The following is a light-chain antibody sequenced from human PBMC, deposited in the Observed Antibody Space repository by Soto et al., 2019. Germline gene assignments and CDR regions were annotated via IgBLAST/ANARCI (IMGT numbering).Light chain of an antibody. V-gene: IGKV1-12*01. J-gene: IGKJ2*01. CDR1: QGIDNW. Sequence: DIQMTQSPSSVSASVGDRVTITCRASQGIDNWLAWYQQKPTKAPKLLIYVASNLQSGVPSRFSGSGSGTEFTLTISSLQPEDFATYFCQQYKSFPYTFGQGTKVEIK. CDR3: QQYKSFPYT. CDR2: VAS.